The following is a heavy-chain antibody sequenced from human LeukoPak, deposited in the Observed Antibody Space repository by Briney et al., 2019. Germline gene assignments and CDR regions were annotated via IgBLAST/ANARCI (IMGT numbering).Heavy chain of an antibody. J-gene: IGHJ4*02. D-gene: IGHD6-13*01. Sequence: SETLSLTCTVSGGSISSSSYYWGWIRQPPGKGLEWIGSIYYSGSTYYNPSLKSRVTISVDTSKNQFSLKLSSVTAADTAVYYCARERQQLSTGYFDYWGQGTLVTASS. CDR3: ARERQQLSTGYFDY. CDR2: IYYSGST. CDR1: GGSISSSSYY. V-gene: IGHV4-39*07.